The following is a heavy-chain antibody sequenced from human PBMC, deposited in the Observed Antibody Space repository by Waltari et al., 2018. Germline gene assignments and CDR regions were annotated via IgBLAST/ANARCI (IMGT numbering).Heavy chain of an antibody. J-gene: IGHJ6*03. CDR3: ATTRNPTGYMDV. Sequence: EVQLVQSGAEVKRPGATVKISCKVSGYIFTDYYMHWGQQAPGKGLEWLGLIGPEGDETTYAEKFQGRVTITADTSTGTVYMELNSLISEDTAVYYCATTRNPTGYMDVWGRGTTVTVSS. V-gene: IGHV1-69-2*01. D-gene: IGHD1-1*01. CDR1: GYIFTDYY. CDR2: IGPEGDET.